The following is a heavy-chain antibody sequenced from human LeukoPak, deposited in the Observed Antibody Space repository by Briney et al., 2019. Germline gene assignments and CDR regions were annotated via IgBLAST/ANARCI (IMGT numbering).Heavy chain of an antibody. Sequence: ASVRVSCKASGYTFTSYAMNWVRQAPGQGLECMGWISAYNGNTNYAQRFQGRVTMTTDTSTSTAYMELRSLRSDDTAVYYCARVRDYGGIGEDYWGQGTLVTVSS. J-gene: IGHJ4*02. D-gene: IGHD3-16*01. CDR1: GYTFTSYA. V-gene: IGHV1-18*01. CDR3: ARVRDYGGIGEDY. CDR2: ISAYNGNT.